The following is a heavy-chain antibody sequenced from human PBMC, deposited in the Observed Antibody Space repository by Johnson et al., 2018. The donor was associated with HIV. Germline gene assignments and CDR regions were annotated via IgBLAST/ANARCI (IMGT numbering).Heavy chain of an antibody. CDR3: ARGGQLVLDAFDI. V-gene: IGHV3-30-3*01. D-gene: IGHD6-6*01. Sequence: HVQLVESGGGVVQPGGSLRLSCAASGFTFSSYAMHWVRQAPGKGLEWVAVISYDGSNKYYADSVKGRFTISKDNAKNSLYLQMNSLRAEDTAVYYCARGGQLVLDAFDIWGQGTMVTVSS. CDR1: GFTFSSYA. J-gene: IGHJ3*02. CDR2: ISYDGSNK.